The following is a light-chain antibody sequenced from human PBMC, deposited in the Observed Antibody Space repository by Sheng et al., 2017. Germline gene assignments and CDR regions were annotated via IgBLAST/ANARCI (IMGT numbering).Light chain of an antibody. V-gene: IGKV3-15*01. CDR3: QQYTAWPYT. CDR2: GAS. CDR1: QSVSS. J-gene: IGKJ2*01. Sequence: ETLMTQSPATLSVSPGERAALSCRASQSVSSLAWYQQKPGQAPRLLIYGASTRATGIPARFSGSGSGTEFILTISSLQSEDFAVYYCQQYTAWPYTFGQGTKAGD.